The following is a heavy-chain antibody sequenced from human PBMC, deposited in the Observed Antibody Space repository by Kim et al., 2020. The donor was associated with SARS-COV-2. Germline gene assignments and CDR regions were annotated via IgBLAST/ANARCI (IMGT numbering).Heavy chain of an antibody. V-gene: IGHV4-30-4*01. D-gene: IGHD6-25*01. J-gene: IGHJ4*02. Sequence: SETLSLTCTVSGGSISSGDYYWSWIRQPPGKGLEWIGYIYYSGSTYYNPSLKSRVTISVDTSKNQFSLKLSSVTAADTAVYYCARDGHSSGWDYWGQGTLVTVSS. CDR2: IYYSGST. CDR1: GGSISSGDYY. CDR3: ARDGHSSGWDY.